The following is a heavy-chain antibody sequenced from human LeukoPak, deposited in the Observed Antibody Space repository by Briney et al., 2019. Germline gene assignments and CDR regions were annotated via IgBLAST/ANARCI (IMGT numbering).Heavy chain of an antibody. CDR1: GGSFSGYY. D-gene: IGHD3-22*01. CDR3: ARNGVYYDSSGYYYNY. V-gene: IGHV4-34*01. Sequence: SETLSLTCAVYGGSFSGYYWSWIRQPPGKGLEWIGEINHSGSTNYSPSLKSRVTISVDTSKNQFSLKLSSVTAADTAVYYCARNGVYYDSSGYYYNYWGQGTLVTVSS. J-gene: IGHJ4*02. CDR2: INHSGST.